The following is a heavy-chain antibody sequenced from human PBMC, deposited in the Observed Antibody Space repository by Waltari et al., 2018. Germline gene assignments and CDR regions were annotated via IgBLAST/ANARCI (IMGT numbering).Heavy chain of an antibody. Sequence: QVQLQQSGPGLVKPSQTLSLTCAISGDSVSRNSAPWNWIRQSPSRALEWLGRTYYRSKWYNDYAVSVKSRITINPDTSKNQFSLQLNSVTPEDTAVYYCARDTGQWLVSPPSYYFDYWGQGTLVTVSS. J-gene: IGHJ4*02. D-gene: IGHD6-19*01. V-gene: IGHV6-1*01. CDR3: ARDTGQWLVSPPSYYFDY. CDR1: GDSVSRNSAP. CDR2: TYYRSKWYN.